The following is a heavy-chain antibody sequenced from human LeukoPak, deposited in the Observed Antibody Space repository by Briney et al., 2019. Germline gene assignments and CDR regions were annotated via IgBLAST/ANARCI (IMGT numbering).Heavy chain of an antibody. CDR2: ISSSGSTI. D-gene: IGHD1-26*01. V-gene: IGHV3-48*03. Sequence: PGGSLRLSCAASGFTFSSYEMNWVRQAPGKGLEWVSYISSSGSTIDYAGSVKGRFTISRDNAKNSLYLQMNSLRAEDTAVYYCARVAAGYSKRKFDSWGQGTLVTVTS. J-gene: IGHJ4*02. CDR3: ARVAAGYSKRKFDS. CDR1: GFTFSSYE.